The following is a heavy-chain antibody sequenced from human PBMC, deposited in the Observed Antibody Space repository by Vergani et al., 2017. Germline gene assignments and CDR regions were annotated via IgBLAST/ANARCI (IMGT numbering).Heavy chain of an antibody. J-gene: IGHJ6*02. V-gene: IGHV2-70*01. CDR1: GFSPITSGMC. Sequence: QVTLRESGPALVKPTQTLTLTCTFSGFSPITSGMCVGWIRQPPGEVLEWLALIDWDVDKYYSTSLKTRLTIPKDTSKNQVVLTMTNMDPVDTATYYCARIPGIAAAGPYYYYYYGMDVWGQGTTVTVSS. D-gene: IGHD6-13*01. CDR2: IDWDVDK. CDR3: ARIPGIAAAGPYYYYYYGMDV.